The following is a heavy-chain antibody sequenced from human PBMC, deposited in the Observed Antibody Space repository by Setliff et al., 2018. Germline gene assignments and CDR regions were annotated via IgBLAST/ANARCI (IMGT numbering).Heavy chain of an antibody. CDR3: ERLVRYCSTTSCQRTSGDDF. Sequence: ASVKVSCKASGYTFTDFGISWVRQAPGQGLEWMGWISPYTGNTFYAPQFQGRVIMTTDTSAKTAYMDLRSLRSDDTAVYYCERLVRYCSTTSCQRTSGDDFWGLGTLVTVSS. J-gene: IGHJ4*02. CDR2: ISPYTGNT. D-gene: IGHD2-2*01. V-gene: IGHV1-18*01. CDR1: GYTFTDFG.